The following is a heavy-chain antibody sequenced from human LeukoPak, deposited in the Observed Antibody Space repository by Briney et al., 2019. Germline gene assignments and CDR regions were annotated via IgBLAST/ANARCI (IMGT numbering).Heavy chain of an antibody. Sequence: GGSLRLSCAASGFTFDDCTMHWVRQAPGKGLEWVSSISSSSNHIYYADSVKGRFTISRDNAANSLYLQMNSLRAEDTAVYHCARDRGLTYYDSSGYRPMDVWGKGTTVTVSS. CDR1: GFTFDDCT. D-gene: IGHD3-22*01. CDR3: ARDRGLTYYDSSGYRPMDV. V-gene: IGHV3-21*04. CDR2: ISSSSNHI. J-gene: IGHJ6*03.